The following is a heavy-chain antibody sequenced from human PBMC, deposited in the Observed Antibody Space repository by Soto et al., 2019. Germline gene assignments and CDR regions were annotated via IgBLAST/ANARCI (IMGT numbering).Heavy chain of an antibody. Sequence: PGGSLRLSCAASGFTFSSYWMHWVRQAPGKGLVWVSLINGDGISTNYADSVKGRFTISRDNSKNTLYLQMNSLRAEDTAVYYCANPGGDLIDYWGQGTLVTVSS. D-gene: IGHD2-21*02. V-gene: IGHV3-74*01. CDR1: GFTFSSYW. CDR3: ANPGGDLIDY. J-gene: IGHJ4*02. CDR2: INGDGIST.